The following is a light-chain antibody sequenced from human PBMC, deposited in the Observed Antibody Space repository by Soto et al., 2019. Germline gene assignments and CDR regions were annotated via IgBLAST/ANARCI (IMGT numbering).Light chain of an antibody. CDR1: QSVSST. V-gene: IGKV3D-15*01. CDR3: QQYNDWFSIT. Sequence: IVLTQSPDTLSLSPGERATLSCRASQSVSSTYLVWYQQKPGQAPRLLMYGASNWATGIPDRFSGSGSGTEFTLTISSLQSEDFGVYYCQQYNDWFSITFGQGTRLEIK. CDR2: GAS. J-gene: IGKJ5*01.